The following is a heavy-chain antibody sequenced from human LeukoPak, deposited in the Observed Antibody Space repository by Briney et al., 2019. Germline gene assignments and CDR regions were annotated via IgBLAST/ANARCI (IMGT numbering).Heavy chain of an antibody. CDR3: ARDASGSGSYYYYYYGMDV. D-gene: IGHD3-10*01. Sequence: HPGGSLRLSCAASGFTFSSYAMHWVRQAPGKGLGWVAVISYDGSNKYYADSVKGRFTISRDNSKNTLYLQMNSLRAEDTAVYYCARDASGSGSYYYYYYGMDVWGQGTTVTVSS. J-gene: IGHJ6*02. CDR1: GFTFSSYA. CDR2: ISYDGSNK. V-gene: IGHV3-30-3*01.